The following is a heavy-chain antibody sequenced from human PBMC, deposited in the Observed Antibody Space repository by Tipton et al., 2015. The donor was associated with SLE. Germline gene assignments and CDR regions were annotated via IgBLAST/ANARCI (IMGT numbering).Heavy chain of an antibody. J-gene: IGHJ4*02. D-gene: IGHD3-3*01. CDR1: GGSISSGGYY. V-gene: IGHV4-31*11. CDR3: ARGGGFLEWYYLDY. CDR2: IYNSGSS. Sequence: GLVKPSETLSLTCGIYGGSISSGGYYWSWIRQHPGKGLEWIGYIYNSGSSYYNPSLRSRVTISVDSSKNQVPLKLSSVTAADTAMYSCARGGGFLEWYYLDYWGQATLVTVSS.